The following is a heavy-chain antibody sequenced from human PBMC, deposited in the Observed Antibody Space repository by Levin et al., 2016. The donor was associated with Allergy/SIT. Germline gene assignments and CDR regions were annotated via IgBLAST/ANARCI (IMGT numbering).Heavy chain of an antibody. Sequence: VRQMPGKGLEWVSYISSSSSTIYYADSVKGRFTISRDNAKNSLYLQMNSLRAEDTAVYYCARDNPSAVNYYYYGMDVWGQGTTVTVSS. V-gene: IGHV3-48*01. CDR3: ARDNPSAVNYYYYGMDV. CDR2: ISSSSSTI. D-gene: IGHD4-17*01. J-gene: IGHJ6*02.